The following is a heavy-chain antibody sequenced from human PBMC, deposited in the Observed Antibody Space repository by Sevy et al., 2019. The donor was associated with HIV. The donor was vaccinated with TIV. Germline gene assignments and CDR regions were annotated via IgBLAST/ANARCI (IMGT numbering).Heavy chain of an antibody. D-gene: IGHD3-3*01. V-gene: IGHV1-2*02. CDR2: INPNSGGT. Sequence: ASVKVSCKASGYTFTGYDMHWVRQAPGQGLEWMGWINPNSGGTNYAQKFQGRVTMTRDTSISTAYMELSRLRSDDTAVYYCARDRDFGVVNYFDYWGQGTLVTVSS. J-gene: IGHJ4*02. CDR1: GYTFTGYD. CDR3: ARDRDFGVVNYFDY.